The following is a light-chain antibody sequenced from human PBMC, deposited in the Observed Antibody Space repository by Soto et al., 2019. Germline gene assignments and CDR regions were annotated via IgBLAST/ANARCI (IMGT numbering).Light chain of an antibody. CDR3: ETWDSSLNAGV. V-gene: IGLV1-51*02. CDR1: SSNIGKNY. CDR2: EDD. J-gene: IGLJ3*02. Sequence: QSVLTQSPSVSATPGQKVTISCSGGSSNIGKNYVSWYQQLPRTAPKRLIYEDDKRPSGISDRFSGSKSGTSATLGITGLQTGDEADYYCETWDSSLNAGVFGGGTQLTVL.